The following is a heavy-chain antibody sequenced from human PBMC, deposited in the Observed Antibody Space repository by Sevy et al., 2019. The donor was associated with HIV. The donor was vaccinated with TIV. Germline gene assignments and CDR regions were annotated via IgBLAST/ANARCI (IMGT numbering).Heavy chain of an antibody. J-gene: IGHJ4*02. CDR1: GLTVSTDY. Sequence: GGSLRLSCAVSGLTVSTDYMSWVRRAPGRGLEWVSIVYPDGRTYYADSVKGRFTLSRDNFKNALYLQMNRLRVEDTAVYYCASALSANQIESCGQGTLFTVSS. D-gene: IGHD2-2*01. CDR3: ASALSANQIES. CDR2: VYPDGRT. V-gene: IGHV3-53*01.